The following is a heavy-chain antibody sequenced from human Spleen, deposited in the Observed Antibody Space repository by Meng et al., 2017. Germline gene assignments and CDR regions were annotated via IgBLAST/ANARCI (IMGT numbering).Heavy chain of an antibody. CDR3: ATRGNPYLNC. CDR1: GYALPSDG. V-gene: IGHV1-18*01. CDR2: SNTYNGKT. Sequence: QGQLVVSGAEVKKPGASGKVSCEASGYALPSDGFSWVRQAPGQGLEWLGWSNTYNGKTDYALKFQGRITMTTDTYTRTGYMELRNLRSDDTAVYYCATRGNPYLNCWGQGTLVTVSS. J-gene: IGHJ4*02.